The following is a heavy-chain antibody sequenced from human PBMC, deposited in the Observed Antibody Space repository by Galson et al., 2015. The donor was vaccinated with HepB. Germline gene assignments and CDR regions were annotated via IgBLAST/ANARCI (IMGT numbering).Heavy chain of an antibody. V-gene: IGHV3-48*02. Sequence: SLRLSCAVSGFTFSSYSMNWVRQAPGKGLEWVSYISSSSSTIYYADSVKGRFTISRDNAKNSLYLQMNSLRDEDTAVYYCARDRRYCSSTSCYRHDAFDIWGQGTMVTVSS. D-gene: IGHD2-2*01. CDR1: GFTFSSYS. J-gene: IGHJ3*02. CDR2: ISSSSSTI. CDR3: ARDRRYCSSTSCYRHDAFDI.